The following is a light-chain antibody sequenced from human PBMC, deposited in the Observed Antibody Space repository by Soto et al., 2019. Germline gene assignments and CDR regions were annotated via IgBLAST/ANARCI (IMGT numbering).Light chain of an antibody. CDR1: QRISNF. J-gene: IGKJ4*01. Sequence: DIQMTQSPSSLSASVGDRVTITCRASQRISNFLNWYQQKPGKAPKLLIYAASSLQSGVPSRFRGSGSGTDFTLTISSLQPEDFATYYCQQSYSSLLTFGGGTKVEIK. CDR2: AAS. CDR3: QQSYSSLLT. V-gene: IGKV1-39*01.